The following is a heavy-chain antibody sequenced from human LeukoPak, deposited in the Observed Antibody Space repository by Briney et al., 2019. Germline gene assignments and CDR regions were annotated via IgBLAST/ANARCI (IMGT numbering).Heavy chain of an antibody. CDR1: GFTFSCYW. Sequence: PGGSLIISCAASGFTFSCYWMHWVRQAPGEGLVWVSRINSDESSTSYADSVKGRFTISRDNDKNTLYLQMNSLRAEDTAVYYCAREIPYYPDHWGQGTLVTVSS. J-gene: IGHJ4*02. V-gene: IGHV3-74*01. CDR3: AREIPYYPDH. D-gene: IGHD3-10*01. CDR2: INSDESST.